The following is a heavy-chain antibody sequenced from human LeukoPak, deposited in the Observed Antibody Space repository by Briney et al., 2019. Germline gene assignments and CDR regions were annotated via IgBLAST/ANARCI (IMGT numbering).Heavy chain of an antibody. CDR1: GFTFSSYG. D-gene: IGHD3-10*01. Sequence: PGGSLRLSCAASGFTFSSYGMHWVRQAPGKGPEWVAVISYDGSNKYYADSVKGRFTISRDNSKNTLYLQMNSLRAEDTAVYYCAKSLGLPSGTNHSGDYWGQGTLVTVSS. CDR3: AKSLGLPSGTNHSGDY. CDR2: ISYDGSNK. V-gene: IGHV3-30*18. J-gene: IGHJ4*02.